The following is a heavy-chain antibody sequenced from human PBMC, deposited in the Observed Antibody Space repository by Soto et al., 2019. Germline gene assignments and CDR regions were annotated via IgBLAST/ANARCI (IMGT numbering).Heavy chain of an antibody. V-gene: IGHV4-31*03. J-gene: IGHJ4*02. Sequence: SETLSLTCTVSGGSISSGGYYWSWIRQHPGKGLEWIGYIYYSGSTYYNPSLKSRVTISVDTSKNQFSLKLSSVTAADTAVYYCARVYSYGFGYYFDYWGQGTLVTVS. CDR1: GGSISSGGYY. D-gene: IGHD5-18*01. CDR3: ARVYSYGFGYYFDY. CDR2: IYYSGST.